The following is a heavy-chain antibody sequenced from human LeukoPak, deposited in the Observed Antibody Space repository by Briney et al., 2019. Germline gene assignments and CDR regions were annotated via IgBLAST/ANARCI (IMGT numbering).Heavy chain of an antibody. CDR1: GFTFRNYL. CDR3: ARDGSYDYVWGSYRFYYGMDV. Sequence: GGSLRLSCAASGFTFRNYLMNWVRQAPGKGLEWVSSISSSSSYIYYADSVKGRFTISRDNAKNSLYLQMNSLRAEDTAVYYCARDGSYDYVWGSYRFYYGMDVWGQGTTVTVSS. D-gene: IGHD3-16*02. J-gene: IGHJ6*02. V-gene: IGHV3-21*01. CDR2: ISSSSSYI.